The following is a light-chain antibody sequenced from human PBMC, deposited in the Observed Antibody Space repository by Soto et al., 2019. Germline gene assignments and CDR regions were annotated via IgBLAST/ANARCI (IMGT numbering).Light chain of an antibody. CDR3: QQRSNWIT. V-gene: IGKV3-11*01. CDR1: QSVSSY. CDR2: DAS. J-gene: IGKJ5*01. Sequence: EIVLTQSPATLSLSPGERATISCRPSQSVSSYLAWYQQKPGQAPRLLTYDASNRATGIPARFSGSGSGTDFTLTISSLEPEDFAVYYCQQRSNWITFGQGTRLEIK.